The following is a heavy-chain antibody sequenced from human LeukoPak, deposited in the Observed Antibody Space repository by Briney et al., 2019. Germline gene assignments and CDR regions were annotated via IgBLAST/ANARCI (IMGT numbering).Heavy chain of an antibody. J-gene: IGHJ4*02. CDR2: IHYSGST. V-gene: IGHV4-59*01. Sequence: SETLSLTCTVSGGSISSYYWSWIRQPPGKGLEWVGYIHYSGSTNYNPSLKSRVTISVDTSKNQYSLKLSSVTAADTAVYHCARGPEAAGTSMGFDYWGQGTLVTVSS. CDR3: ARGPEAAGTSMGFDY. CDR1: GGSISSYY. D-gene: IGHD6-13*01.